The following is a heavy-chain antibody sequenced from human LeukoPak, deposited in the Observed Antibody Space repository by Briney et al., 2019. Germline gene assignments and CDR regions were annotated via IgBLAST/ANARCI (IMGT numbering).Heavy chain of an antibody. J-gene: IGHJ3*02. Sequence: GGSLRLSCAASGFTFSSYAMHWVRQAPGKGLEWVAFIRYDGSNKYYADSVKGRFTISRDNSKNTLYLQMNSLRAEDTAVYYCANGDTLLEYDALDIWGQVTMVTVAS. V-gene: IGHV3-30*02. CDR3: ANGDTLLEYDALDI. D-gene: IGHD2/OR15-2a*01. CDR2: IRYDGSNK. CDR1: GFTFSSYA.